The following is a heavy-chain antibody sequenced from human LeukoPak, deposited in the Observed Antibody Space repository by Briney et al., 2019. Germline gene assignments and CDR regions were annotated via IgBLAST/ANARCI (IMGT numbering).Heavy chain of an antibody. CDR3: VTVLSNAAFDY. Sequence: GASVKVSCKASGYTFTGYYMHWVRQAPPQGLEWMGWINPNTGATNYAQKFQGRVTMTTDTSISTAYKELSRLRSAETAVYYCVTVLSNAAFDYWGQGTLVTVSS. CDR1: GYTFTGYY. J-gene: IGHJ4*02. V-gene: IGHV1-2*02. D-gene: IGHD6-25*01. CDR2: INPNTGAT.